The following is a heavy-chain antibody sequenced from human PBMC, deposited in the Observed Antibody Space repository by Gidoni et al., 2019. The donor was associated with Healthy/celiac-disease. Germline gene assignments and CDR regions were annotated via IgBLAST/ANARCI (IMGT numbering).Heavy chain of an antibody. CDR1: GFTFSSSS. CDR2: ISSSSSYI. J-gene: IGHJ4*02. CDR3: ARVEGSYPENYFDY. D-gene: IGHD1-26*01. Sequence: EVQLVESGGGLVKPGGSLRLSCAASGFTFSSSSMNWVRQAPGKGLEWVSSISSSSSYIYYADSGKGRFTISRDNAKNSLYLQMNSLRAEDTAVYYCARVEGSYPENYFDYWGQGTLVTVSS. V-gene: IGHV3-21*01.